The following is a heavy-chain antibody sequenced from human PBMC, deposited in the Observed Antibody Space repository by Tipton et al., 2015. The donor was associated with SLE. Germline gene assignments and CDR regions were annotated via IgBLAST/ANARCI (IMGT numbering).Heavy chain of an antibody. Sequence: TLSLTCTVSGGSISSSSHYWGWIRQPPGKGLEWIGSISHRGNTYYNPSLKSRVSISVDTSQNQFSLNLNSVTAADTAVYYCAKHDRGRDAFDIWGQGTMVTVSS. J-gene: IGHJ3*02. CDR3: AKHDRGRDAFDI. CDR2: ISHRGNT. CDR1: GGSISSSSHY. V-gene: IGHV4-39*01. D-gene: IGHD3-16*02.